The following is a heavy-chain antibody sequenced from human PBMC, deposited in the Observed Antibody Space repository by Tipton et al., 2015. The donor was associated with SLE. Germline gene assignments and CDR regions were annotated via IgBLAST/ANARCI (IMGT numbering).Heavy chain of an antibody. J-gene: IGHJ4*02. D-gene: IGHD3-3*01. CDR3: ARDSVFGVVIIGNY. CDR1: GYTFTYFF. V-gene: IGHV1-2*06. Sequence: QLVQSGAEVKKPGASVKVSCKASGYTFTYFFIHWVRQAPGQGLEWMGRINPNTGGTNYAQKFQGRVTMTRDTSISTVYMELYRLRSDDTAVYYCARDSVFGVVIIGNYWGQGTLVTVSS. CDR2: INPNTGGT.